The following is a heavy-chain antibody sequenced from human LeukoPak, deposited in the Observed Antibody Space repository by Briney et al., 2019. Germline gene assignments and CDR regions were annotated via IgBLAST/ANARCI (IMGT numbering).Heavy chain of an antibody. D-gene: IGHD3-10*01. Sequence: GGSLRLSCAASGFTFSSYAMSWVRQAPGKGLEWVSAISGSGGSTYYADSVKGRFTISRDNSKNTLYLQMNSLRAEDTAVYYCARDLDRYYYGSGTTLEGAFDIWGQGTMVTVSS. J-gene: IGHJ3*02. CDR1: GFTFSSYA. CDR3: ARDLDRYYYGSGTTLEGAFDI. V-gene: IGHV3-23*01. CDR2: ISGSGGST.